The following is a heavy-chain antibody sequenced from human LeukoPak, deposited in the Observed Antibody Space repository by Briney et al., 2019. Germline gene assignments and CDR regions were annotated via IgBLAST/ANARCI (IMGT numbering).Heavy chain of an antibody. D-gene: IGHD3-22*01. J-gene: IGHJ4*02. CDR3: AKLPIYYDSSGYSLDY. CDR1: GFTFSSYS. CDR2: ISSSSSYI. V-gene: IGHV3-21*04. Sequence: PGGSLRLSCAASGFTFSSYSMNWVRQAPGKGLEWVSSISSSSSYIYYAGSVKGRFAISRDNAKNSLYPQMNSLRAEDTAVYYCAKLPIYYDSSGYSLDYWGQGTLVTVSS.